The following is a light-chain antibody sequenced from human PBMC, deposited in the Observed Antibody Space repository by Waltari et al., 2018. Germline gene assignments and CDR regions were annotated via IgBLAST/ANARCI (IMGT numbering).Light chain of an antibody. CDR1: QGINKE. V-gene: IGKV1-27*01. J-gene: IGKJ2*03. CDR2: AAS. CDR3: QQNYYTPYS. Sequence: DIQMTQSPSSLSASVGVRVTVTCRASQGINKELCWYHQKPCKSPTLLIYAASSLQTVVSSRFSGSGSGTDFTLTISSLQPEDVATYYSQQNYYTPYSFSQGTKVEIK.